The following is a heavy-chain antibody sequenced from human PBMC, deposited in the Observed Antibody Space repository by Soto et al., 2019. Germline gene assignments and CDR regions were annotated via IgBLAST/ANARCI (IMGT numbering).Heavy chain of an antibody. CDR2: INPSGGST. V-gene: IGHV1-46*03. CDR3: ARDYDSSRYPRYYFDY. J-gene: IGHJ4*02. D-gene: IGHD3-22*01. CDR1: GYTFTSYY. Sequence: ASVKVSCTASGYTFTSYYMHWVRQAPGQGLEWMGIINPSGGSTSYAQKFQGRVTMTRDTSTSTVYMELSSLRSEDTAVYYCARDYDSSRYPRYYFDYWGQGTRVTVSS.